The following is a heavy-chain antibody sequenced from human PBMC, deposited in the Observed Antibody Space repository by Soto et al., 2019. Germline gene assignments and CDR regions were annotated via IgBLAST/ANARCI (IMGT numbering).Heavy chain of an antibody. CDR2: IKSKTDGGTT. V-gene: IGHV3-15*01. D-gene: IGHD2-15*01. Sequence: GGSLRLSCAASGFTFSNAWMSWVRQAPGKGLEWVGRIKSKTDGGTTDYAAPVKGRFTISRDDSKNTLYLQMNSLKTEDTAVYYCTTQPQGGYYYYCYGMDVWGQGTTVTVSS. CDR3: TTQPQGGYYYYCYGMDV. CDR1: GFTFSNAW. J-gene: IGHJ6*02.